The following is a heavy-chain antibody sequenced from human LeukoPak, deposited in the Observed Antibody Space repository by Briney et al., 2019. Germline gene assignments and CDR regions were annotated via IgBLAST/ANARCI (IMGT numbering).Heavy chain of an antibody. Sequence: GGSLRLSCAASGFTFSSYEMNWVRQAPGKGLEWVSYISSSGSTIYYADSVKGRFTISRDNAKNSLYLQMNSLRAEDTAVYYCARGLIVHLGHPYYFDYWGREPWSPSPQ. CDR3: ARGLIVHLGHPYYFDY. CDR1: GFTFSSYE. J-gene: IGHJ4*02. D-gene: IGHD6-6*01. CDR2: ISSSGSTI. V-gene: IGHV3-48*03.